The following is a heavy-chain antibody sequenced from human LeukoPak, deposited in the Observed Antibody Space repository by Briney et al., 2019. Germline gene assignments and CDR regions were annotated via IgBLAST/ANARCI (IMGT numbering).Heavy chain of an antibody. Sequence: SETLSLTCSVSGGSVTSGGFYWGWLRQPPGKGPEWIATIYYTGSTYYNPSLQSRVSISIDTSKNQSSLRLTSVTATDTAVYHCARHSGSGSLSRPFDPRGQGTLVTVSS. CDR2: IYYTGST. V-gene: IGHV4-39*01. CDR3: ARHSGSGSLSRPFDP. J-gene: IGHJ5*02. D-gene: IGHD3-10*01. CDR1: GGSVTSGGFY.